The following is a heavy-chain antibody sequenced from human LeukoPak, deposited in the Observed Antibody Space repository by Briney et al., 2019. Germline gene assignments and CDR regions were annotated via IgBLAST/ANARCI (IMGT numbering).Heavy chain of an antibody. V-gene: IGHV3-49*04. J-gene: IGHJ4*02. D-gene: IGHD2-2*01. CDR2: IQSRNYGGTT. CDR3: TASDHLYCSSISCHFDY. CDR1: AFTFNTFDNFA. Sequence: GGSLRLSCSVSAFTFNTFDNFAMNWVRQAPGKGLEWVGFIQSRNYGGTTQYAASVKGRFTISRDDSKSIAFLQMNSLKTEDTAVYYCTASDHLYCSSISCHFDYWGQGTLVTVSS.